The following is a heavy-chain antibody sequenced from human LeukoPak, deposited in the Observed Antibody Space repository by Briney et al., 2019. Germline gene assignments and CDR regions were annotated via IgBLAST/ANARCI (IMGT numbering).Heavy chain of an antibody. Sequence: ASVKVSCKASGYTVTSYGISWGRQAPGQGLEWVGWISAYNGNTNYSQKLQRRVTMTTATSTSTASMELRGLRSDDTAVYYCARDRGSLPTYYYDSSGYSSDYWGQGTLVTVSS. CDR2: ISAYNGNT. D-gene: IGHD3-22*01. CDR1: GYTVTSYG. V-gene: IGHV1-18*01. J-gene: IGHJ4*02. CDR3: ARDRGSLPTYYYDSSGYSSDY.